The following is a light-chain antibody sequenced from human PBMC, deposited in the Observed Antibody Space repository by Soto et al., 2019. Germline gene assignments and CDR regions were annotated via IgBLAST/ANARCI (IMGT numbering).Light chain of an antibody. Sequence: AIQMTQSPPSLSASVGDRVTITCRASQAIKSALAWYQQKPGKAPKLLIYAASSLQSGVPSRFRGSGAGTDFTLTISSLQLEDFATYYCLQDYNYLRTFGQGTDLEI. V-gene: IGKV1-6*01. CDR2: AAS. J-gene: IGKJ2*01. CDR3: LQDYNYLRT. CDR1: QAIKSA.